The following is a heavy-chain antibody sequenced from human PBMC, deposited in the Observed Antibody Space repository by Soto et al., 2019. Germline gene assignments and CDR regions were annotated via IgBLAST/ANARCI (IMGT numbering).Heavy chain of an antibody. CDR3: ARRDIQGPIAS. CDR2: IYYSGTT. Sequence: QVQLQESGPGLVKPSDTLSLTCAVSGYSISSSNWWGWIRQPPGKGLEWIGYIYYSGTTYYNPSLKCRVPLSLNTPNTRFSLRLTSVTAVAAAVFSWARRDIQGPIASWARGPLAPFSS. CDR1: GYSISSSNW. J-gene: IGHJ4*02. V-gene: IGHV4-28*01. D-gene: IGHD2-15*01.